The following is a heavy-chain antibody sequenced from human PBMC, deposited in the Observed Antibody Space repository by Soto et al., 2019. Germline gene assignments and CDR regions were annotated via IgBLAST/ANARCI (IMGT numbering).Heavy chain of an antibody. V-gene: IGHV4-4*07. J-gene: IGHJ5*02. Sequence: PSETLSLTCTVSGGSISSYYWSWIRQPAGKGLEWIGRIYTSGSTNYNPSLKSRVTMSVDTSKNQFSLKLSSVTAADTAVYYCARDHYYGSGSYPTNWFDPWGQGTLVTVSS. CDR3: ARDHYYGSGSYPTNWFDP. D-gene: IGHD3-10*01. CDR2: IYTSGST. CDR1: GGSISSYY.